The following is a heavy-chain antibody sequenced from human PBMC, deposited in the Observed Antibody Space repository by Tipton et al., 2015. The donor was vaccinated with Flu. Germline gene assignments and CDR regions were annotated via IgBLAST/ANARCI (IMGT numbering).Heavy chain of an antibody. CDR1: GGSLSGYY. D-gene: IGHD2/OR15-2a*01. CDR2: INHSGST. Sequence: LRLSCAVYGGSLSGYYWSWIRQSPGKGLEWIGEINHSGSTNYNPSFKSRLTISLDMSKNQFSLNLYSVSAADAAVYYCARHTRIAIGGLNWFDPWGQGTLVTVSS. CDR3: ARHTRIAIGGLNWFDP. J-gene: IGHJ5*02. V-gene: IGHV4-34*01.